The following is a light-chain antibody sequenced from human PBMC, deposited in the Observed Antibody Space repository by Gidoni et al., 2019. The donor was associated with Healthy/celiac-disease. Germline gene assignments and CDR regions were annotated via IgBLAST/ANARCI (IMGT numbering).Light chain of an antibody. J-gene: IGLJ2*01. V-gene: IGLV1-40*01. CDR1: CSNIGSGYD. Sequence: QSVLTQPPSVSVAPVPRVTISCTGSCSNIGSGYDVHWYQQLPGTAPKLLIYGNSNRPAVVPDRFSGSKSGTSASLAITGLQDEDEADYYCQSYDSSLSVHVVFGGGNKLTVL. CDR3: QSYDSSLSVHVV. CDR2: GNS.